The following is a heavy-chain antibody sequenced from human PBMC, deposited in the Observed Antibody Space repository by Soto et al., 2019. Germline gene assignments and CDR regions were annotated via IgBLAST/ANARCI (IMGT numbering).Heavy chain of an antibody. CDR3: AAGLGLKCLELLLDYSMDV. Sequence: ASVKVSCKASAFTFTISAVQWVRQARGQRLEWIGWIVVGSGNTNYAQKFQERVTITRDMSTSTAYMELSSLRSEDTAVYYCAAGLGLKCLELLLDYSMDVWGQGTTVTVSS. CDR1: AFTFTISA. V-gene: IGHV1-58*01. J-gene: IGHJ6*01. CDR2: IVVGSGNT. D-gene: IGHD3-3*01.